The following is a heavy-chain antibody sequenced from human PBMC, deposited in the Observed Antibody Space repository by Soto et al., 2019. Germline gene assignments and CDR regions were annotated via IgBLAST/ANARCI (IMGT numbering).Heavy chain of an antibody. Sequence: TLSLTCTVSGDSISGGASFWSWIRQPPGKGLEWIANVYYSGSSYYNPSLKSRLTISVDTTKNQFSLQLKSMTAADTAVYYCAKLSCTSSTCYFPGWFDPWGQGTLVTAPQ. CDR1: GDSISGGASF. CDR3: AKLSCTSSTCYFPGWFDP. V-gene: IGHV4-31*03. D-gene: IGHD2-2*01. J-gene: IGHJ5*02. CDR2: VYYSGSS.